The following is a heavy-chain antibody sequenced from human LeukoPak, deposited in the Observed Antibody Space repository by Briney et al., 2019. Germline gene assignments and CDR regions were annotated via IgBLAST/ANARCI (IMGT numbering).Heavy chain of an antibody. D-gene: IGHD2-15*01. Sequence: GGSLRLSCAASGFTFSTYSMNWVRQAPGKGLEWVSSISSGSSYKYDADSVKGRFTISRDNAKNSLYLQMNSLRAEDTAVYYCARGRDGGSGVYYYGMDVWGQGTTVTVSS. V-gene: IGHV3-21*01. CDR3: ARGRDGGSGVYYYGMDV. J-gene: IGHJ6*02. CDR2: ISSGSSYK. CDR1: GFTFSTYS.